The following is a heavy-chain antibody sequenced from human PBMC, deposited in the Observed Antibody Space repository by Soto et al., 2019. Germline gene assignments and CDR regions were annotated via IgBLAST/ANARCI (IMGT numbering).Heavy chain of an antibody. J-gene: IGHJ4*02. Sequence: SETLSLTCTVSGGSISSYYWSWIRQPPGKGLEWIGYIYYSGSTNYNPSLKSRVTISVDTSKNQFSLKLSSVTAADTAVYYCARLRSGYYSPGENDYWGQGTLVTVSS. CDR3: ARLRSGYYSPGENDY. D-gene: IGHD3-3*01. CDR2: IYYSGST. CDR1: GGSISSYY. V-gene: IGHV4-59*08.